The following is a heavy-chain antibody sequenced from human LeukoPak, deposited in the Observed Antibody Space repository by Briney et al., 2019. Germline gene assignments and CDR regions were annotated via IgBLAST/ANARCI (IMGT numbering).Heavy chain of an antibody. CDR1: GFTFSASI. CDR3: ARWLVGALKPGAFDV. D-gene: IGHD1-26*01. J-gene: IGHJ3*01. Sequence: PGGSLRLSGAGSGFTFSASIMNWFRQAPGKGLEWVSSISSNSYNIYYADSVRGRFTISRDNARNSLFLQMNSLRAEDTAVYYCARWLVGALKPGAFDVWGQGTAVTVSS. CDR2: ISSNSYNI. V-gene: IGHV3-21*01.